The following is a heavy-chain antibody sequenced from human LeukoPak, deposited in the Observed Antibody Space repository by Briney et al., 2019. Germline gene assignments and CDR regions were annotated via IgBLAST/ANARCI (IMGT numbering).Heavy chain of an antibody. CDR3: ARGPRGGYVHGPLFFPDY. D-gene: IGHD5-12*01. CDR2: IIPIFGTA. J-gene: IGHJ4*02. V-gene: IGHV1-69*13. Sequence: SVKVSCKASGGTFSGYAISWVRQAPGQGLEWMGGIIPIFGTANYAQKFQGRVTITADESASTAYMELSSLRSEDTAVYYCARGPRGGYVHGPLFFPDYWGQGTLVTVSS. CDR1: GGTFSGYA.